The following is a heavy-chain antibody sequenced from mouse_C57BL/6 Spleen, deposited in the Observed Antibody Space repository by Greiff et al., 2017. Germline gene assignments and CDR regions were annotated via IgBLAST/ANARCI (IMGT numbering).Heavy chain of an antibody. CDR3: ASLYRGYFDY. V-gene: IGHV5-9*01. CDR2: ISGGGGNT. CDR1: GFTFSSYT. Sequence: EVKVVESGGGLVKPGGSLKLSCAASGFTFSSYTMSWVRQTPEKRLEWVATISGGGGNTYYPDSVKGRFTISRDNAKNPLYLQMSSLRSEYTALYYCASLYRGYFDYWGQGTTLTVSS. D-gene: IGHD1-1*01. J-gene: IGHJ2*01.